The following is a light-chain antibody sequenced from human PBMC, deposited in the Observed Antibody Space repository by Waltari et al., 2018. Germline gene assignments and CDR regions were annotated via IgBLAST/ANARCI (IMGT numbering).Light chain of an antibody. CDR2: YKSDSDQ. J-gene: IGLJ2*01. CDR1: SGLNVGSYR. CDR3: MIWHNNAVV. V-gene: IGLV5-45*03. Sequence: QAVLTQPSSLSASPGASASLTCALRSGLNVGSYRIYWYQQQPGSPPQYLLRYKSDSDQPQDSRVPRRFSGSKDASANAGILLISGLQSDDEADYYCMIWHNNAVVFGGGTTLTVL.